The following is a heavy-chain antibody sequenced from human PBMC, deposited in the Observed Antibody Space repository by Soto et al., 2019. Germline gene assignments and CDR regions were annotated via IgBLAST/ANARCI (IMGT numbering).Heavy chain of an antibody. Sequence: ASVKVSCKASGYTFTGYYMHWVRQAPGQGLEWMGWINPNSGGTNYAQKFQGWVTMTRDTSISTAYMELSRLRSDDTAVYYCARELEPLRRQSYYYYGMDVWGQGTTVTVSS. D-gene: IGHD1-1*01. CDR3: ARELEPLRRQSYYYYGMDV. V-gene: IGHV1-2*04. CDR1: GYTFTGYY. J-gene: IGHJ6*02. CDR2: INPNSGGT.